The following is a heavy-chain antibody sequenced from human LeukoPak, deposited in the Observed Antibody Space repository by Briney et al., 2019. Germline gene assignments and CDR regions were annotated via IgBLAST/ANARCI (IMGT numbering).Heavy chain of an antibody. J-gene: IGHJ5*02. CDR2: IKQDGSEK. CDR3: ARHPRSTSFNWFDP. Sequence: PGGSLRLSCAASGFTFSSYWMSWVRQAPGKGLEWGANIKQDGSEKYYVDSVKGRFTISRDNAKNSLYLQMNSLRAEDTAVYYCARHPRSTSFNWFDPWGQGTLVTVSS. CDR1: GFTFSSYW. V-gene: IGHV3-7*03. D-gene: IGHD2-2*01.